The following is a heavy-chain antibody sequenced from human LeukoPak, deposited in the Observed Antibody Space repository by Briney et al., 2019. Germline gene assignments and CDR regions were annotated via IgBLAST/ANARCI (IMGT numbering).Heavy chain of an antibody. CDR1: GYTFTGYY. D-gene: IGHD6-13*01. Sequence: VKVSCKASGYTFTGYYMHWVRQAPGQGLEWMGWINPNSGGTNYAQKFQGRVTMTRDTSISTAYMELSRLRSDDTAVYYCAREASRQQLRAFDIWGQGTMVTVSS. CDR3: AREASRQQLRAFDI. V-gene: IGHV1-2*02. J-gene: IGHJ3*02. CDR2: INPNSGGT.